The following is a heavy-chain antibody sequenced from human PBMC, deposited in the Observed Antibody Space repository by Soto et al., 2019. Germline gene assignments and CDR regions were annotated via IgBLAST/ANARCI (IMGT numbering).Heavy chain of an antibody. Sequence: SETLSLTCSVSGDSISNSRFYWAWIRQPPGEGLEWIGSIYHTGNAYYNPSLKSRVTIFVDTSKNQFSLKLTSVTAADTAVYYCARQVQPLLVKNWFDPWGPGTPVTVSS. CDR2: IYHTGNA. D-gene: IGHD2-2*01. J-gene: IGHJ5*02. CDR3: ARQVQPLLVKNWFDP. CDR1: GDSISNSRFY. V-gene: IGHV4-39*01.